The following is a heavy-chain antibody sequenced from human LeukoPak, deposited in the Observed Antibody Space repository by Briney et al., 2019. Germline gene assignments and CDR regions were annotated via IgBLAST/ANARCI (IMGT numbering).Heavy chain of an antibody. Sequence: GGSLRLSCAASGFTFSTYNMNWVRQAPGKGLEWVSVIYSGGSTYYADSVKGRFTISRDNSKNTLYLQMNSLRAEDTAVYYCASRSTSCYYYYYGMDVWGQGTTVTVSS. CDR3: ASRSTSCYYYYYGMDV. CDR2: IYSGGST. J-gene: IGHJ6*02. V-gene: IGHV3-66*02. D-gene: IGHD2-2*01. CDR1: GFTFSTYN.